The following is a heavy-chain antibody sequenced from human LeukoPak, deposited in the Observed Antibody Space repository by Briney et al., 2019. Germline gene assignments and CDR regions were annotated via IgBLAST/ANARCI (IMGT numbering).Heavy chain of an antibody. CDR1: GFTFSSYG. D-gene: IGHD3-10*01. CDR3: AKHLVRGVILDAFDI. J-gene: IGHJ3*02. V-gene: IGHV3-30*18. CDR2: TSYDGSNK. Sequence: GGSLRLSCAASGFTFSSYGMHWVRQAPGKGLEWVAVTSYDGSNKYYADSVKGRFTISRDNSKNTLYLQMNSLRTEDTAVYYCAKHLVRGVILDAFDIWGQGTSVTVSS.